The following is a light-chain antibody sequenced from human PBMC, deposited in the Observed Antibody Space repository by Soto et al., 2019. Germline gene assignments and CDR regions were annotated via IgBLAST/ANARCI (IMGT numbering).Light chain of an antibody. CDR3: QQRSNWPPLT. Sequence: EIVLTQSPATLSLSPGERATLSCRASQSVSNYLAWYQQKPGQAPRLLIYDASNRATGIPARLSGSGSGTDFTLIISSLEPEDFAVYYCQQRSNWPPLTFGGGTKVEIK. CDR2: DAS. V-gene: IGKV3-11*01. CDR1: QSVSNY. J-gene: IGKJ4*01.